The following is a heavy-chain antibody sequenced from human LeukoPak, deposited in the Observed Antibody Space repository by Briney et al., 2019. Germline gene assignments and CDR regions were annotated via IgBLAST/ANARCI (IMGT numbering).Heavy chain of an antibody. V-gene: IGHV3-21*01. CDR1: GFTFSSYS. Sequence: GGSLRLSCAASGFTFSSYSMNWVRQAPGKGLEWVSSISSSSSYIYYADSVKGRFTISRDNAKNSLYLQMNSLRAEDTAVYYCARDGIRLNRRDGYNYYYYYYMDVWGKGTTVTVSS. CDR2: ISSSSSYI. J-gene: IGHJ6*03. D-gene: IGHD5-24*01. CDR3: ARDGIRLNRRDGYNYYYYYYMDV.